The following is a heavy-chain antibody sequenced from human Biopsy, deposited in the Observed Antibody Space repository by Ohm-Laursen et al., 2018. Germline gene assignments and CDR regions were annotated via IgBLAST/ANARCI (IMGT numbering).Heavy chain of an antibody. CDR1: GYTFTSYE. D-gene: IGHD3-10*01. CDR3: ARADPPLFYYGSGSSNWFDP. CDR2: MNPDSGNT. J-gene: IGHJ5*02. V-gene: IGHV1-8*01. Sequence: SVTVSCNTSGYTFTSYEINWVRQATGQGLEWMGWMNPDSGNTGYAQNFQGRVTMTRNTSISTAYMELSSLRSEDTAVYFCARADPPLFYYGSGSSNWFDPWGQGTLVTVSS.